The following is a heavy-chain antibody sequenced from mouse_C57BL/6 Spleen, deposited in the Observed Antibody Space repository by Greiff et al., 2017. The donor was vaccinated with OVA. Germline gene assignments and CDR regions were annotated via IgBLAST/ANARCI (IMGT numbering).Heavy chain of an antibody. V-gene: IGHV2-9*01. CDR3: ATHSGGYGNLWYVDV. J-gene: IGHJ1*03. CDR1: GLSLTSYV. CDR2: IWGGGST. Sequence: VMLVELGPGLVAPSQSLSITCTVSGLSLTSYVVDWVRQPPGKGLEWRGVIWGGGSTHYNSALMFRLSISKDNSSSQVFLKMNSLQTEDTAMYYCATHSGGYGNLWYVDVWGTGTTVTVSS. D-gene: IGHD2-1*01.